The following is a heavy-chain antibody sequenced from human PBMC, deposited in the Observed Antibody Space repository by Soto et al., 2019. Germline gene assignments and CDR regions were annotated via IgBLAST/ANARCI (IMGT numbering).Heavy chain of an antibody. J-gene: IGHJ4*02. Sequence: PGGSLRLSCAASGFTFSSYAMSWVRQAPGKGLEWVSAISGSGGSTYYADSVKGRFTISRDNSMNTLYLQMNSLRAEDTAVYYCAKAGGERRITIFGVVTYFDYWGQGTLVTVSS. CDR1: GFTFSSYA. CDR3: AKAGGERRITIFGVVTYFDY. CDR2: ISGSGGST. D-gene: IGHD3-3*01. V-gene: IGHV3-23*01.